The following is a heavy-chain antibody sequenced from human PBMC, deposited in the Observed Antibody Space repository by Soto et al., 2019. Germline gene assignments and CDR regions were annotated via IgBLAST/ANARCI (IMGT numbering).Heavy chain of an antibody. Sequence: TSETLSLTCAVYGGSLSGYYWSWIRQPPGKGLEWIGEINHSGSTNYNPSLKSRVTISVDTSKNQFSLKLSSVTAADTAVYYCARSTYYDYVWGSYLSYRWFDPWGQGTLVTVSS. J-gene: IGHJ5*02. CDR2: INHSGST. V-gene: IGHV4-34*01. D-gene: IGHD3-16*02. CDR3: ARSTYYDYVWGSYLSYRWFDP. CDR1: GGSLSGYY.